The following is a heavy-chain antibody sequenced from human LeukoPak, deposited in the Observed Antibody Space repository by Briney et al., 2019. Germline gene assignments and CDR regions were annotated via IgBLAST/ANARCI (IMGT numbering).Heavy chain of an antibody. CDR1: GFTFRKYA. CDR2: IRGSGEST. V-gene: IGHV3-23*01. J-gene: IGHJ5*02. CDR3: AKDSSSFHENWFDP. D-gene: IGHD6-13*01. Sequence: PGGSLRLSCVASGFTFRKYAMSWVRQAPGRGLEWVSAIRGSGESTYYTDSVKGRFTISRDNSKNTLYLQMNSLRAEDTAVYYCAKDSSSFHENWFDPWGQGTLVTVSS.